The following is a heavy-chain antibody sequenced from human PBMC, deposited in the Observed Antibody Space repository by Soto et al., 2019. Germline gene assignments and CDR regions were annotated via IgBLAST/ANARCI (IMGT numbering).Heavy chain of an antibody. D-gene: IGHD4-17*01. CDR3: ARDRVTTGYFDY. CDR1: GFTFSSYA. J-gene: IGHJ4*02. V-gene: IGHV3-30-3*01. Sequence: QVQLVESGGGVVQPGRSLRLSCAASGFTFSSYAMHWVRQAPGKGLEWVAVISYDGSNNYYADSVKGRFTISRDNSKNTLYLQMNSLRSEDTAVYYCARDRVTTGYFDYWGQGTLVTVSS. CDR2: ISYDGSNN.